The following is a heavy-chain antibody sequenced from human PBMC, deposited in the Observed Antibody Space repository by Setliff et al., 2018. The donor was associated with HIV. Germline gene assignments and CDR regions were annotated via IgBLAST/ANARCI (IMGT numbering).Heavy chain of an antibody. CDR3: ARSLLPSITVAGTIGY. Sequence: SETLSLTCTVSGGSISSGTYFWSWIRQPAGKGLEWIGHIHTSGNANYNPSLNSRVTISVDTSKNHFSMKLSSVTAADTAVYYCARSLLPSITVAGTIGYWGQGSLVTVSS. CDR2: IHTSGNA. J-gene: IGHJ4*02. V-gene: IGHV4-61*09. CDR1: GGSISSGTYF. D-gene: IGHD6-19*01.